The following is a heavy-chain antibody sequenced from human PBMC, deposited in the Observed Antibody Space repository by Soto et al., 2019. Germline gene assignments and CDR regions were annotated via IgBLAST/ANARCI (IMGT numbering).Heavy chain of an antibody. CDR3: ARATTYYDFWSPGWFDP. V-gene: IGHV1-8*01. CDR1: GYTFTSYD. Sequence: ASVKVSCKASGYTFTSYDINWVRQATGQGLEWMGWMNPNSGNTGYAQKFQGRVTMTRNTSISTAYMELSSLRSEDTAVYYCARATTYYDFWSPGWFDPWGQGTLVTVSS. CDR2: MNPNSGNT. D-gene: IGHD3-3*01. J-gene: IGHJ5*02.